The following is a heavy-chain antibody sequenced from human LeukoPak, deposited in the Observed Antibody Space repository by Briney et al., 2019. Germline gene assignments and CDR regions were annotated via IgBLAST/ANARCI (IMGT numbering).Heavy chain of an antibody. CDR3: ARVRMYYYDSSGFSKRGPFDY. Sequence: ASVKVSCKASGYTFTSYDINWVRQAPGQGLEWMGWMNPNSGNTGYAQKFQGRVTMTRNTSISTAYMELSSLRSEDTAVYYCARVRMYYYDSSGFSKRGPFDYWGQGTLVTVSS. CDR2: MNPNSGNT. CDR1: GYTFTSYD. D-gene: IGHD3-22*01. J-gene: IGHJ4*02. V-gene: IGHV1-8*01.